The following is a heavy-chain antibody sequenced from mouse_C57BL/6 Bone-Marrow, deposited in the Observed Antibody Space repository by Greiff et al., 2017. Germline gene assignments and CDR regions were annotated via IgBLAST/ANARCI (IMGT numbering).Heavy chain of an antibody. CDR3: ATVGVLRWGVDFEY. J-gene: IGHJ2*01. D-gene: IGHD1-1*01. Sequence: VQLQQSGAELVRPGASVKLSCTASGFNIKDDYMHWVKQRPEKGLEWIGRIEPENGDSEYASKFPGKATITADTSSNTAYLQLRSLTSEDTAVYYYATVGVLRWGVDFEYRGQGATLAVSS. CDR1: GFNIKDDY. CDR2: IEPENGDS. V-gene: IGHV14-4*01.